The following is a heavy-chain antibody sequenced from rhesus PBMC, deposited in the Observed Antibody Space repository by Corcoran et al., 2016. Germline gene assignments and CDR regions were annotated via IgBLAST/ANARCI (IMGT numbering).Heavy chain of an antibody. CDR3: ARADYNIWTGYYTGAFDF. CDR2: ISGSSVST. D-gene: IGHD3-3*01. V-gene: IGHV4S19*01. Sequence: QVQLQESGPGLVKPSETLSFTCAVSGGSISSSNWWSWIRQPPGKGLVGMGYISGSSVSTYYNPSLKSRVTISKDTSKNQFSLKLSSVTAADTAVYYCARADYNIWTGYYTGAFDFWGQGLRVTVSS. CDR1: GGSISSSNW. J-gene: IGHJ3*01.